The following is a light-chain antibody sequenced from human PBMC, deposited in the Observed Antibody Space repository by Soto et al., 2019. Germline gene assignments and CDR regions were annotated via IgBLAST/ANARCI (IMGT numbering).Light chain of an antibody. Sequence: AIQLTQSPSSLSASVGDRVTITCRASQGISSALAWYQQKPGKAPKLLIYDASSLESGVPSRFSGSGSGTDLTLTISSLQPEDFATYYCQQFHFFGQGTRLEIK. J-gene: IGKJ5*01. CDR1: QGISSA. V-gene: IGKV1-13*02. CDR3: QQFHF. CDR2: DAS.